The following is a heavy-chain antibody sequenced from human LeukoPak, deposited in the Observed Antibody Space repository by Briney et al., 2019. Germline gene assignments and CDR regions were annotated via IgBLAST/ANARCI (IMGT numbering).Heavy chain of an antibody. CDR2: ISSSGSTI. CDR1: GFTFSSYE. CDR3: ARHSGYDWESLNY. V-gene: IGHV3-48*03. Sequence: GGSLRLSCAASGFTFSSYEMNWVRQAPGKGLEWVSYISSSGSTIYYADSVKGRFTISRDNAKNSLYLQMNSLRAEDTAVYYCARHSGYDWESLNYWGQGTLVTVSS. J-gene: IGHJ4*02. D-gene: IGHD5-12*01.